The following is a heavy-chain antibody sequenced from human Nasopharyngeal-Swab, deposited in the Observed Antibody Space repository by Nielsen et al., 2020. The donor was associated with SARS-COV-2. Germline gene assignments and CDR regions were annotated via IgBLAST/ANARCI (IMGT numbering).Heavy chain of an antibody. Sequence: ASVKVSCKASGYTFTDYYMHWVRQAPGQGLEWMVPINPNSGDPNYAQKFQGRVTVTRDKSINTAYMELSSLRSDDTAMYYCARDDGDVPGITGSGPPGGYWGQGTLVTVSS. D-gene: IGHD6-13*01. CDR3: ARDDGDVPGITGSGPPGGY. CDR2: INPNSGDP. J-gene: IGHJ4*02. V-gene: IGHV1-2*06. CDR1: GYTFTDYY.